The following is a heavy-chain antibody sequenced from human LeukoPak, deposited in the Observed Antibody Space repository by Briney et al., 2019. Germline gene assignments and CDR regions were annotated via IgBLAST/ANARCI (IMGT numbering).Heavy chain of an antibody. J-gene: IGHJ4*02. V-gene: IGHV3-21*01. CDR3: ARDLDGDYASY. CDR1: RFTFSSYS. Sequence: GGSLRLSCAASRFTFSSYSLNWVRQAPGKGLEWVSSISNSSTYIYYADSVKGRFTISRDNAKNSLYLQMNSLRAEDTAVYYCARDLDGDYASYWGQGTLVTVSS. D-gene: IGHD4-17*01. CDR2: ISNSSTYI.